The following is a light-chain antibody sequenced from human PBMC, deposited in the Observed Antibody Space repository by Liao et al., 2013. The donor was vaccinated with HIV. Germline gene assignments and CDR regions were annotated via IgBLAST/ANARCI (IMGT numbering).Light chain of an antibody. CDR3: QSADSSGTCPV. CDR1: NIGSKG. Sequence: SYVLTQPPSVSVAPGKTATITCGGHNIGSKGVHWYQQKPGQAPILVIYKDSERPSGIPERFSGSSSGTTVTLTISGVQAEDEADYYCQSADSSGTCPVFGGGTKLTVL. CDR2: KDS. J-gene: IGLJ3*02. V-gene: IGLV3-25*03.